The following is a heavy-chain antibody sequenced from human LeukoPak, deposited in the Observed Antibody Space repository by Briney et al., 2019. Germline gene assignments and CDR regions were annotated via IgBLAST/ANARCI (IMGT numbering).Heavy chain of an antibody. CDR1: GFTFDDYG. J-gene: IGHJ4*02. D-gene: IGHD6-13*01. V-gene: IGHV3-20*04. CDR3: ARDGSSSWFVDY. Sequence: GGSLRLSCAASGFTFDDYGMSWVRQAPGKGLEWVSGINWNGGSTGYADSVKGRFTIPRDNAKNSLYLQMNSLRAEDTALYYCARDGSSSWFVDYWGQGTLVTVSS. CDR2: INWNGGST.